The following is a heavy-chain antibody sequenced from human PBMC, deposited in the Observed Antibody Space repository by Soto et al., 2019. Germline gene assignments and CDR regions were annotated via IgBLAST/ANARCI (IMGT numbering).Heavy chain of an antibody. CDR1: GFTFSSYS. Sequence: ESGGGLVKPGGSLRLSCAASGFTFSSYSMNWVRQAPGKGLEWVSSISSSSRYIYYADSVKGRFTISRDNAKNSLYLQMNSLRAEDTAVYYCARDPDPLSYYHYYMDVWGKGTTVTVSS. CDR3: ARDPDPLSYYHYYMDV. J-gene: IGHJ6*03. CDR2: ISSSSRYI. V-gene: IGHV3-21*01.